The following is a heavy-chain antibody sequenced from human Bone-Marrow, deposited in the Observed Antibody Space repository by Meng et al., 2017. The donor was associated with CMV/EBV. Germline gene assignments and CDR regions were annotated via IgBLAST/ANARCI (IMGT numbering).Heavy chain of an antibody. CDR2: ISYDGSNK. J-gene: IGHJ6*02. V-gene: IGHV3-30*04. D-gene: IGHD3-3*01. Sequence: GESLKISCAASGFTFSSYAMHWARQAPGKGLEWVAVISYDGSNKYYADSVKGRFTISRDNSKNTLYLQMNSLRAEDTAVYYCARDETGYDFWSGYYMRYYYGMDVWGQGTTVTVSS. CDR1: GFTFSSYA. CDR3: ARDETGYDFWSGYYMRYYYGMDV.